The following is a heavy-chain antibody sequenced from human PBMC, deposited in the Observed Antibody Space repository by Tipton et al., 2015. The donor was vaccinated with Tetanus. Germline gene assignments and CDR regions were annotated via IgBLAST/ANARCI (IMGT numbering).Heavy chain of an antibody. D-gene: IGHD6-6*01. CDR1: GYSFTSYW. CDR2: IYPGDSDT. Sequence: VQLVQSGPEVKKPGESLKISCRGSGYSFTSYWIGWVRQMPGKGLEWMGIIYPGDSDTRYSPSFQGQVTISADKSISTAYLQWSSLKASDTAMYYCARRTGPIYSSSDFDYWGQGTLVTVSS. CDR3: ARRTGPIYSSSDFDY. J-gene: IGHJ4*02. V-gene: IGHV5-51*03.